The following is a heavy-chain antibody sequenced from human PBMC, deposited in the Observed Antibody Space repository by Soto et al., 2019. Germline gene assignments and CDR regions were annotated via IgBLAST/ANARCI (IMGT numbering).Heavy chain of an antibody. V-gene: IGHV3-9*01. CDR3: AKDIGVAASGYMDV. Sequence: SLRLSCAASGFTFDDYAMHWVRQVPGKGLEWVSGISWNSGSMGFADSVKGRFTISRDNAKNSLYLQMNSLRAEDTALYYCAKDIGVAASGYMDVRGKGTTVTVSS. CDR2: ISWNSGSM. D-gene: IGHD6-13*01. J-gene: IGHJ6*03. CDR1: GFTFDDYA.